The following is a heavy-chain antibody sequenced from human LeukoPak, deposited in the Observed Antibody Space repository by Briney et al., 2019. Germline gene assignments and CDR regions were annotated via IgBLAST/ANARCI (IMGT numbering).Heavy chain of an antibody. J-gene: IGHJ4*02. CDR3: ARKGPVVPAATFDY. Sequence: GGSLRLSCAASGFTFSSYSMNWVRQAPGKGLEWVSSISSSSSYIYYADSVKGRFTISRDNAKNSLYLQMNSLRAEDTAVYYCARKGPVVPAATFDYWGQGTLATVSS. CDR1: GFTFSSYS. V-gene: IGHV3-21*01. D-gene: IGHD2-2*01. CDR2: ISSSSSYI.